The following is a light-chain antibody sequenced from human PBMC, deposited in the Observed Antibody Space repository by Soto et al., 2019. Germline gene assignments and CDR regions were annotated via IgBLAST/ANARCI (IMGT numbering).Light chain of an antibody. CDR1: QSVDSSF. V-gene: IGKV3-20*01. CDR3: QQYVSSVT. CDR2: GAS. J-gene: IGKJ1*01. Sequence: EIVLTQSPGSLSLSPGERGTLSCRASQSVDSSFFAWYQQKPDQAPRLIIYGASNRATGIPDRFSGSGSGTDFTLTISRLEPEDFAVYYCQQYVSSVTFGQGTKVEIK.